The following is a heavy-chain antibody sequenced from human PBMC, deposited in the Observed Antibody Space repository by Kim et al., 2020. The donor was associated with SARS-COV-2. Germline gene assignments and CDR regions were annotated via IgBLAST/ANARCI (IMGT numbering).Heavy chain of an antibody. D-gene: IGHD2-2*01. CDR2: TYYRSKWYN. CDR3: ARDERVVVVPAAMAYYCGMDV. V-gene: IGHV6-1*01. J-gene: IGHJ6*02. Sequence: SETLSLTCAISGDSVSSNSAAWNWIRQSPSRGLEWLGRTYYRSKWYNDYAVSVKSRITINPDTSKNQFSLQLNSVTPEDTAVYYCARDERVVVVPAAMAYYCGMDVWGQATTVTVSS. CDR1: GDSVSSNSAA.